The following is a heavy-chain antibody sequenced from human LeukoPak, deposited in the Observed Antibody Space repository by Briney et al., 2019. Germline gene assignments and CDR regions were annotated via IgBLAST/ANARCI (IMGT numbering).Heavy chain of an antibody. CDR1: GFTFSSYA. CDR3: AKGRGYCTGGSCYSDY. CDR2: ISGSGGST. J-gene: IGHJ4*02. Sequence: GGSLRLSCAASGFTFSSYAMSWVRQAPGKGLEWVSAISGSGGSTYYADSVKGRFTISRDNSKNTLYLQMDSLRVEDTAIYYCAKGRGYCTGGSCYSDYWGQGTLVTVSS. V-gene: IGHV3-23*01. D-gene: IGHD2-15*01.